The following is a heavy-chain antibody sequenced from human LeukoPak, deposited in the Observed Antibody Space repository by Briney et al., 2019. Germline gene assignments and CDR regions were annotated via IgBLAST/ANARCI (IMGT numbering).Heavy chain of an antibody. V-gene: IGHV5-51*01. J-gene: IGHJ4*02. CDR2: IYPGESDT. CDR1: GYRFTNYW. CDR3: ARHFSGDYSNSVAVAFCLDY. D-gene: IGHD4-11*01. Sequence: RWEALKVSCKASGYRFTNYWIVWVRQVPGRGLDWMAIIYPGESDTRYSPSFHGQVTISADKSITPAYLQWSSLKASDTAIYYCARHFSGDYSNSVAVAFCLDYWGQGTLVTVSS.